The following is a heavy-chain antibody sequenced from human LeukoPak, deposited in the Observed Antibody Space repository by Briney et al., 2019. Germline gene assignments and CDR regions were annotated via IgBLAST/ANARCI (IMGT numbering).Heavy chain of an antibody. D-gene: IGHD3-22*01. CDR3: ARNDSSGYFDY. CDR2: VYYSGST. Sequence: SETLSLTCAVSDYSISSGDYWGWIRQPPGKGLEWIGSVYYSGSTHYSPSLKNRVTISVDTSKNQFSLKLRSVTAADTALYYCARNDSSGYFDYWAQGTLVTVSS. J-gene: IGHJ4*02. V-gene: IGHV4-38-2*01. CDR1: DYSISSGDY.